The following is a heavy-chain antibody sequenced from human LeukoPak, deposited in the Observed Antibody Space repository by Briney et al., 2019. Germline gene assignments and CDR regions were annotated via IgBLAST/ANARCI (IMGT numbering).Heavy chain of an antibody. J-gene: IGHJ4*02. CDR1: GFTFSSYW. CDR2: IKQDGSEK. D-gene: IGHD1-1*01. V-gene: IGHV3-7*01. Sequence: GGSLRLSCAASGFTFSSYWMTWVRQAPGKGLEWVANIKQDGSEKYYVDSVKGRFTISRDNAKNSLYLQMNSLRAEDTAVYYCARASPQLDPRERPLNLFDYWGQGTLVTVSS. CDR3: ARASPQLDPRERPLNLFDY.